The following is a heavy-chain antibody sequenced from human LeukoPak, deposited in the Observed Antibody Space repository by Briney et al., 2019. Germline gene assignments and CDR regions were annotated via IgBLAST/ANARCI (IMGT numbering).Heavy chain of an antibody. CDR3: ARGPAGSTNSFYYMDV. D-gene: IGHD1-26*01. V-gene: IGHV5-51*01. J-gene: IGHJ6*03. CDR1: GYYFTNSW. CDR2: MYPGDSDT. Sequence: GESLKISCKASGYYFTNSWIGWVRQMSGKGLEWMGMMYPGDSDTRYSPSFQGQVTISADKSISTAYLQWSSLKASDTAIYYCARGPAGSTNSFYYMDVWGKGTTVTVSS.